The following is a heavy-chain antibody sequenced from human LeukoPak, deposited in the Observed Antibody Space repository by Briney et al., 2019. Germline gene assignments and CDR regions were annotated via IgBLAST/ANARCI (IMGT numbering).Heavy chain of an antibody. CDR3: ARVPDSTYYFDY. CDR2: IYYSGSI. CDR1: GGSISSYY. D-gene: IGHD1-14*01. Sequence: SETLSLTCTVSGGSISSYYWSWIRQPPGKGLEWIGYIYYSGSINYNPSLTSRVTISVDTSKNQFSLKLSSVTAADTAVYYCARVPDSTYYFDYWGQGTLVTVSS. V-gene: IGHV4-59*01. J-gene: IGHJ4*02.